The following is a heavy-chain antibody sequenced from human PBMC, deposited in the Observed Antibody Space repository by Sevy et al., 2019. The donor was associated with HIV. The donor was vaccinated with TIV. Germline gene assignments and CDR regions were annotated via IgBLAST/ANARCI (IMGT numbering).Heavy chain of an antibody. CDR3: ARSPPVVVVPGAPSWFDP. D-gene: IGHD2-2*01. CDR1: DGSFSGYY. V-gene: IGHV4-34*01. J-gene: IGHJ5*02. Sequence: SETLSLTCAVHDGSFSGYYWNWIRQLPGKGLGWIGEINESGITNYNPSLKSRVTMSVDTSKKEFSLKLNSVTAADTAVYFCARSPPVVVVPGAPSWFDPWGQGTLVTVSS. CDR2: INESGIT.